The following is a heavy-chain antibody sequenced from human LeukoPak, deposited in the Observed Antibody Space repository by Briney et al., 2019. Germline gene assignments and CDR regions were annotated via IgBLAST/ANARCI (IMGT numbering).Heavy chain of an antibody. Sequence: SETLSLTCTVSGGSVSSGSCYWSWIQQPPGSGLEWIGYIYYSGSTNYNSSLKSRVTISVDTSKNQFSLKLSSVTAADTAVYYCARGLTNWAYYYYYGMDVWGQGTTVTVSS. CDR2: IYYSGST. CDR3: ARGLTNWAYYYYYGMDV. J-gene: IGHJ6*02. D-gene: IGHD7-27*01. V-gene: IGHV4-61*01. CDR1: GGSVSSGSCY.